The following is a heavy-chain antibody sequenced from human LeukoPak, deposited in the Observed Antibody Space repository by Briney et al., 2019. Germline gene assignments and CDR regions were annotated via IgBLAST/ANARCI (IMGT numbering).Heavy chain of an antibody. D-gene: IGHD2-15*01. CDR2: ISAYGNT. CDR3: ARGIIGFYFDY. CDR1: GYTFTIYG. J-gene: IGHJ4*02. V-gene: IGHV1-18*01. Sequence: ASVKVSCKTSGYTFTIYGISWVRQAPGQGLEWMGLISAYGNTNYAQNLQGRVTMTTDTSTSTAYMELRSLRSDDTAVYYCARGIIGFYFDYWGQGTLVTVSS.